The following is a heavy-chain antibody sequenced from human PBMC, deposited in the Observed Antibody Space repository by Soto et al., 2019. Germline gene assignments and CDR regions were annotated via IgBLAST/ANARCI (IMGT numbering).Heavy chain of an antibody. CDR3: AKLGSSSWSPHYYFDY. CDR2: ITDSGDDT. CDR1: GFTFNNYA. Sequence: GGSLRLSCAASGFTFNNYAMGWVRQAPGKGLEWVSAITDSGDDTYYIDSVKGRFTISRDNSKSTLYLQMNSLRAEDTAIYYCAKLGSSSWSPHYYFDYWGQGTLVTV. D-gene: IGHD2-2*01. V-gene: IGHV3-23*01. J-gene: IGHJ4*02.